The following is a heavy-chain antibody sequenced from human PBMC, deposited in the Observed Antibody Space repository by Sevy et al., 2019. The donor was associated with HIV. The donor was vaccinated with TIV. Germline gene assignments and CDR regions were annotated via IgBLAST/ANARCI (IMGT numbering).Heavy chain of an antibody. CDR2: ISNTGSVI. V-gene: IGHV3-48*03. CDR1: GFQFSSYE. J-gene: IGHJ4*02. Sequence: GGSLRLSCAASGFQFSSYEMNWVRQAPGKGLEWVSYISNTGSVIHYADSVRGRSTISRDNAKNSLFLQMNSLRADDTAFYYCARDYYGSGSFEFDSWGQGALVTVSS. D-gene: IGHD3-10*01. CDR3: ARDYYGSGSFEFDS.